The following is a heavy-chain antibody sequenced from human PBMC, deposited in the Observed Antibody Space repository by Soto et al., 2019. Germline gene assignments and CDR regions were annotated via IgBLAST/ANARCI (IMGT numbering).Heavy chain of an antibody. J-gene: IGHJ3*02. Sequence: EVQLVESGGGLVQPGGSLRLSCAASGFTFSSYLMSWVRQAPGKGLEWVANIKQDGSEKYYVDSVKGRFTISRDNAKNWLYLQMNSLRAYDTAVYYCAREESDFWSGYPDDFDIWGQGTMVTVSS. D-gene: IGHD3-3*01. V-gene: IGHV3-7*01. CDR1: GFTFSSYL. CDR3: AREESDFWSGYPDDFDI. CDR2: IKQDGSEK.